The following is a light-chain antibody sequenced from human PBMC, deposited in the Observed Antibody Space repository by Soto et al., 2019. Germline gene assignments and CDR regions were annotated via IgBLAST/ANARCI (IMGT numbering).Light chain of an antibody. V-gene: IGKV3-20*01. CDR3: QQYGGSIT. Sequence: EIVLAQSPGTLSFSPGERATLSCRASQSVSRDYLAWYHQKPGQAPRLLIYGASSRATGIPDRFSGSGSGTGFTLTISRLEPEDFAVYYCQQYGGSITFGQGTRLEIK. CDR2: GAS. J-gene: IGKJ5*01. CDR1: QSVSRDY.